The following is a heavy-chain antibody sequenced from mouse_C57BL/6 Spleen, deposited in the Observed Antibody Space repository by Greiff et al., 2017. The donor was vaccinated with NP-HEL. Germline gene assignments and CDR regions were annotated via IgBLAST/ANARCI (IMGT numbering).Heavy chain of an antibody. J-gene: IGHJ1*03. Sequence: QVQLQQPGAELVRPGTSVKLSCKASGYTFTSYWMHWVKQRPGQGLEWIGGIDPADSYTNYNQKFKGKATLTVDTSSSTAYMQLSSLTSEDSAVYYCARRADYYGSSHSCFDVWGTGTTVTVSS. CDR1: GYTFTSYW. V-gene: IGHV1-59*01. D-gene: IGHD1-1*01. CDR3: ARRADYYGSSHSCFDV. CDR2: IDPADSYT.